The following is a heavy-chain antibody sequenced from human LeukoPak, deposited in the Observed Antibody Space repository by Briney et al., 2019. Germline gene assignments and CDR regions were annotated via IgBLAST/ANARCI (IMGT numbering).Heavy chain of an antibody. J-gene: IGHJ4*02. CDR3: ARDPLTPYCSSTSCYQDY. D-gene: IGHD2-2*01. V-gene: IGHV3-21*01. CDR1: GFTFSSYS. CDR2: ISSSSSYI. Sequence: PGGSLRLSCAASGFTFSSYSMNWVRQAPGKGLEWVSSISSSSSYIYYADSVKGRFTISRDNAKNSLYLQMNSLRAEDTVVYYCARDPLTPYCSSTSCYQDYWGQGTLVTVSS.